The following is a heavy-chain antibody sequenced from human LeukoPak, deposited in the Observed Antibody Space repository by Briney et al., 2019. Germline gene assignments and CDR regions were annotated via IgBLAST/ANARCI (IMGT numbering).Heavy chain of an antibody. CDR1: GFTFSSYA. V-gene: IGHV3-23*01. CDR3: AKDSAKKYDDY. D-gene: IGHD2/OR15-2a*01. CDR2: ISGSGGST. J-gene: IGHJ4*02. Sequence: GGSLRLSCAASGFTFSSYAMTWVRQAPGKGLEWVSTISGSGGSTYYADSVKGRFTISRENSKNTLYLQMNSLRAEDTAVYYCAKDSAKKYDDYWGQGTLVTVSS.